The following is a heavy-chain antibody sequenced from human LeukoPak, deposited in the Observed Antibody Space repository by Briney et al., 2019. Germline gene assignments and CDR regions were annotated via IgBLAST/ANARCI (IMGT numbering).Heavy chain of an antibody. V-gene: IGHV3-11*04. CDR1: GFTFSDYY. D-gene: IGHD5-18*01. CDR3: ARSSREDTAMLEC. Sequence: GGSLRLSCAASGFTFSDYYMTWIRQAPGKGLEWVSYISSSGSTIYYADSVKGRFTISRDNAKNSLYLQMNSLRAEDTAVYYCARSSREDTAMLECWGQGTLVTVSS. CDR2: ISSSGSTI. J-gene: IGHJ4*02.